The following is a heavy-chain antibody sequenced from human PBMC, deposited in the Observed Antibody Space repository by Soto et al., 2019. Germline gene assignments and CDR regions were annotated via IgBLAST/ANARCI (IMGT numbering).Heavy chain of an antibody. V-gene: IGHV4-30-2*01. Sequence: QLQLQESGSGLVKPSQTLSLTCAVYGGSISSGGYSWSWIRQPPGKGLEWIGYIDHSGSTYYNPSLKSRVTISVYRSKNQFSLKLSSVTAADTAVYYCAAGGGLPRYYWGQGTLVTVSS. CDR2: IDHSGST. CDR3: AAGGGLPRYY. CDR1: GGSISSGGYS. J-gene: IGHJ4*02. D-gene: IGHD5-12*01.